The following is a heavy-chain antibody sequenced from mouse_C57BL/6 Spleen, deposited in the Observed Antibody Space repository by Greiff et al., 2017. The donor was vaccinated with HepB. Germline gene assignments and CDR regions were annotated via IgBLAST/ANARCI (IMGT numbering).Heavy chain of an antibody. CDR3: AGKGYYSPDY. J-gene: IGHJ2*01. CDR1: GYTFTDYN. D-gene: IGHD2-12*01. CDR2: INPNNGGT. V-gene: IGHV1-22*01. Sequence: EVQLQQSGPELVKPGASVKMSCKASGYTFTDYNMHWVKQSHGKSLEWIGYINPNNGGTSYNQKFKGKATLTVNKSSSTAYMELRSLTSEDSAVYYCAGKGYYSPDYWGQGTTLTVSS.